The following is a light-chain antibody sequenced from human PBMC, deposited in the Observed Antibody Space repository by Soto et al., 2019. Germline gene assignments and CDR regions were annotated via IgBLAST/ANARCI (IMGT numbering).Light chain of an antibody. CDR2: GAS. CDR3: QQYGSSPPWT. V-gene: IGKV3-20*01. J-gene: IGKJ1*01. CDR1: QSVSSSY. Sequence: VLTHSPGTLSLSPGEIATLSCRASQSVSSSYLAWYQQKPGQAPRLLIYGASSRATGIPDRFSGSGSGTDFTLTISRLEPEDFAVYYCQQYGSSPPWTFGQGTKVDI.